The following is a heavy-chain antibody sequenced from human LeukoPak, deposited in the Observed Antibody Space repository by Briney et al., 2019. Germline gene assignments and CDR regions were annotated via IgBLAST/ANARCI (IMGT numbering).Heavy chain of an antibody. D-gene: IGHD3-10*01. J-gene: IGHJ5*02. CDR1: GYSINNGYY. CDR2: IYYIGNT. Sequence: PSETLSLTCTVSGYSINNGYYWGWIRQPPGKGLEWIGSIYYIGNTYYNPSLESRVTISVDTSKNQFSLKLSSVTAADTAVYYCMTAPTEIVWFGEFPWGQGTLVTVSS. V-gene: IGHV4-38-2*02. CDR3: MTAPTEIVWFGEFP.